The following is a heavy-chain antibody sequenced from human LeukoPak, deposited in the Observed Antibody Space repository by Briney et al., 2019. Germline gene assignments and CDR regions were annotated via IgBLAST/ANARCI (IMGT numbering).Heavy chain of an antibody. CDR3: ARARIVLENWFDP. D-gene: IGHD2-8*01. CDR1: GFTFSNYE. Sequence: GGSLRLSCAASGFTFSNYEMSWVRQAPGKGLEWISYISESGNTIYYVDSVKGRFTISRDNAKNSLYLQMNSLRAEDTAVYYCARARIVLENWFDPWGQGTLVTVSS. V-gene: IGHV3-48*03. J-gene: IGHJ5*02. CDR2: ISESGNTI.